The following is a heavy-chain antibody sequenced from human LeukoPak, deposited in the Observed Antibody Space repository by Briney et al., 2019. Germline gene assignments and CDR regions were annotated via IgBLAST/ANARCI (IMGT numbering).Heavy chain of an antibody. CDR2: IYHSGST. CDR1: GYSISSGYY. Sequence: SETLSLTCTVSGYSISSGYYWGWIRQPPGKGLEWIGSIYHSGSTYYNPSLKSRVTISVDTSKNQFSLKLSSVTAADTAVYFCARGSYSYGNAFDYWGQGTLVTVSS. CDR3: ARGSYSYGNAFDY. D-gene: IGHD5-18*01. J-gene: IGHJ4*02. V-gene: IGHV4-38-2*02.